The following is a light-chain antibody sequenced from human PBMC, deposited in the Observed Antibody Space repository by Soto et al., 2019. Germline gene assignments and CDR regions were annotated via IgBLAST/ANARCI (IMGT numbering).Light chain of an antibody. J-gene: IGKJ4*01. CDR1: QSVSSY. V-gene: IGKV3-11*01. Sequence: EIVLTQSPATLSLSPGERATLSCRASQSVSSYLAWYQQKPGQAPRLLIYDASNRATGIPARFSGSGSRTDFTLTISSLAPEDFAVYYCQQRSNWPPRLTCGGGTKVEIK. CDR2: DAS. CDR3: QQRSNWPPRLT.